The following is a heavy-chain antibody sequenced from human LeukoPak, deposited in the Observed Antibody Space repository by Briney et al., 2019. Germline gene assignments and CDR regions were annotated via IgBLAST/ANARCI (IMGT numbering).Heavy chain of an antibody. J-gene: IGHJ4*02. CDR1: GFTFSTYG. CDR2: IWYDGGNK. V-gene: IGHV3-33*01. D-gene: IGHD3-10*01. CDR3: ARSREHGSGTYDSYYFDY. Sequence: GGSLRLSCAASGFTFSTYGMYWVRQAPGKGLEWVAIIWYDGGNKYYADSVRGRFTISRDNSKNTLFLQMNSLRAEDTAVYYCARSREHGSGTYDSYYFDYWGQGTLVTVSS.